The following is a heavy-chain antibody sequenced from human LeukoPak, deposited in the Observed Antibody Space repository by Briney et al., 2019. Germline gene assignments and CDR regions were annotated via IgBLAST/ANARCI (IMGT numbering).Heavy chain of an antibody. CDR2: INSDGSST. CDR1: GFTFSSYW. V-gene: IGHV3-74*01. J-gene: IGHJ4*02. CDR3: ARGKKSGYYFDY. Sequence: GGSLRLSCAASGFTFSSYWMHWVRQAPGKGLVWVSCINSDGSSTSYADSVKGRFTISRDNAKNTLYLQMNSLRAEDTAVYYCARGKKSGYYFDYWGQGTLVTVSS. D-gene: IGHD3-3*01.